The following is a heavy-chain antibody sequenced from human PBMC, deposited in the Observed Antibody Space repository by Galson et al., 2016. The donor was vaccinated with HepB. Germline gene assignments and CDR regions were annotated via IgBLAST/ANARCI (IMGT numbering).Heavy chain of an antibody. V-gene: IGHV4-34*01. CDR1: GASFSGYY. D-gene: IGHD5-24*01. J-gene: IGHJ4*02. CDR3: ARGGGRWLLLHD. CDR2: INHTGIT. Sequence: SETLSLTCAVYGASFSGYYWSWIRQPPGKGLEWIGEINHTGITDYNPSLKSRVTISVDTSKNQFSLNLTSVTAADTAVYFCARGGGRWLLLHDWGQGILVTVSS.